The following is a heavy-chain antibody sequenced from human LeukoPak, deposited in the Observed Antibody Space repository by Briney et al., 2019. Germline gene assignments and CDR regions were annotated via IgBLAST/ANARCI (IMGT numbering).Heavy chain of an antibody. J-gene: IGHJ6*03. CDR2: ISGSGGST. CDR3: AKRRGLELLYYYYMDV. CDR1: GSTFSSYA. Sequence: TGGSLRLSCAASGSTFSSYAMSWVRQAPGKGLEWVSAISGSGGSTYYADSVKGRFTISRDNSKNTLYLQMNSLRAEDTAVYYCAKRRGLELLYYYYMDVWGKGTTVTVSS. D-gene: IGHD1-7*01. V-gene: IGHV3-23*01.